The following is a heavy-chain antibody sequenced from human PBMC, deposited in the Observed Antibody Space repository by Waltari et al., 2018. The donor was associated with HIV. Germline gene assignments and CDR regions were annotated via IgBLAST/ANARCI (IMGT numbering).Heavy chain of an antibody. J-gene: IGHJ6*02. CDR2: INHSGST. V-gene: IGHV4-34*01. D-gene: IGHD3-10*01. CDR3: ARSFAPGTPHYYYGVDV. Sequence: SWIRQPPGKGLEWIGEINHSGSTNYNPPLKSRVTISVDTSKNQFSLKLNSVTAADTAVYYCARSFAPGTPHYYYGVDVWGQGTTVTVSS.